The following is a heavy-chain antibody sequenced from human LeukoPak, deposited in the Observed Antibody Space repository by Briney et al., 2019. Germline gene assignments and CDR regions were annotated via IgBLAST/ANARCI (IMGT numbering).Heavy chain of an antibody. CDR3: ASLIAVAGRYYFDY. CDR1: GGSISSSSYY. D-gene: IGHD6-19*01. CDR2: IYYSGST. Sequence: SETLSLTCTVSGGSISSSSYYWGWIRQPPGKGLEWIGSIYYSGSTYYNPSLKSRVTISVDTSKNQFSLKLSSVTAADTAVYYCASLIAVAGRYYFDYWGQGTLVTVSS. V-gene: IGHV4-39*01. J-gene: IGHJ4*02.